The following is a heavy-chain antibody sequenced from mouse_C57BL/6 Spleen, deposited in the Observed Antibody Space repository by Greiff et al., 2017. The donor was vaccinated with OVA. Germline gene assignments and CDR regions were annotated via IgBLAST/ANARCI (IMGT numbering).Heavy chain of an antibody. D-gene: IGHD2-10*02. V-gene: IGHV1-50*01. CDR3: ARGGGYAYYAMDY. CDR1: GYTFTSYW. Sequence: VQLQQPGAELVKPGASVKLSCKASGYTFTSYWMQWVKQRPGQGLEWIGEIDPSDSYTNYNQKFKGKATLTVDTSSSTAYMQLSSLTSEDSAVYYCARGGGYAYYAMDYWGQGTSVTVSS. CDR2: IDPSDSYT. J-gene: IGHJ4*01.